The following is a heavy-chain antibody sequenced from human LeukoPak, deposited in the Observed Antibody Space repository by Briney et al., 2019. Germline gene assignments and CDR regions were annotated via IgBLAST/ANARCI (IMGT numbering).Heavy chain of an antibody. CDR3: ARETTGDAFDI. CDR2: INSSGGST. D-gene: IGHD1-1*01. J-gene: IGHJ3*02. CDR1: GYTFTSYY. V-gene: IGHV1-46*01. Sequence: ASVKVSRKTSGYTFTSYYMHWVRQAPGQGLEWMGTINSSGGSTTYAQKFQGRVTMTRDTSTSTVYMELSRLRSDDTAVYYCARETTGDAFDIWGQGTMVTVSS.